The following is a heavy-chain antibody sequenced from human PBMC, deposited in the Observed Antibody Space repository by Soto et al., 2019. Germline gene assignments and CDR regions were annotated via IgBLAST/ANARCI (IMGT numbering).Heavy chain of an antibody. D-gene: IGHD2-2*01. CDR1: GGSISSRY. CDR3: ATACSSNSCYDVFDY. J-gene: IGHJ4*02. CDR2: SYTSGST. Sequence: PSQTLALTDTVSGGSISSRYWSWIGQPPGKGLEGIWRSYTSGSTNYDPSLKSRVTMSVDPSNNQCSLKLSSVPAAHTAVYYSATACSSNSCYDVFDYWGQGTLVTVFS. V-gene: IGHV4-4*07.